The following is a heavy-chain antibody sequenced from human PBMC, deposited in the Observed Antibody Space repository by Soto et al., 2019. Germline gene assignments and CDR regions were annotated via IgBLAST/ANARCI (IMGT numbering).Heavy chain of an antibody. D-gene: IGHD4-4*01. CDR3: ATHLTTVTPQGMDV. V-gene: IGHV1-69*13. Sequence: SVKVSCKASGYTFTSYGISWVRQAPGQGLEWMGGIIPIFGTANYAQKFQGRVTITADESTSTAYMELSSLRSEDTAVYYCATHLTTVTPQGMDVWGQGTTVTVSS. J-gene: IGHJ6*02. CDR2: IIPIFGTA. CDR1: GYTFTSYG.